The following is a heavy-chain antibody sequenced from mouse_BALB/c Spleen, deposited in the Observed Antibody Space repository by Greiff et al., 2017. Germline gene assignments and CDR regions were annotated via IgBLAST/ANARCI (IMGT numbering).Heavy chain of an antibody. CDR1: GFTFSSYG. V-gene: IGHV5-6*01. CDR3: ARHPTTACYFDY. Sequence: EVKLVESGGDLVKPGGSLKLSCAASGFTFSSYGMSWVRQTPDKRLEWVATISSGGSYTYYPDSVKGRFTISRDNAKNTLYLQMSSLKSEDTAMYYCARHPTTACYFDYWGQGTTLTVSS. CDR2: ISSGGSYT. J-gene: IGHJ2*01. D-gene: IGHD1-2*01.